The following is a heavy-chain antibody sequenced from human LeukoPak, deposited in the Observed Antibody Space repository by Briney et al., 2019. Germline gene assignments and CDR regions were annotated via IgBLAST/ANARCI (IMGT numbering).Heavy chain of an antibody. CDR3: ARAPVRPPVGSCYCFDY. Sequence: SETLSLTCAVYGGSFSGYYWSWIRQPPGKGLEWIGSIYYSGSTYYNPSLKSRVTISVDTSKNQFSLKLSSVTAADTAVYYCARAPVRPPVGSCYCFDYWGQGTLVTVSS. D-gene: IGHD2-15*01. J-gene: IGHJ4*02. CDR1: GGSFSGYY. V-gene: IGHV4-34*01. CDR2: IYYSGST.